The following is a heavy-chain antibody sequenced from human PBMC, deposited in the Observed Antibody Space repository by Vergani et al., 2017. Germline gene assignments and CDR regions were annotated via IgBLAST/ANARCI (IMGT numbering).Heavy chain of an antibody. CDR1: GGTFSSYA. D-gene: IGHD6-13*01. CDR2: IIPILGIA. V-gene: IGHV1-69*04. Sequence: QVQLVQSGAEVKKPGSSVKVSCKASGGTFSSYAISWVRQAPGQGLEWMGRIIPILGIANYAQKFQGRVTITADKSTSTAYMELSSLRSEDTAVYYCAXDKIAAAPNYYYYGMDVWGQGTTVTVSS. CDR3: AXDKIAAAPNYYYYGMDV. J-gene: IGHJ6*02.